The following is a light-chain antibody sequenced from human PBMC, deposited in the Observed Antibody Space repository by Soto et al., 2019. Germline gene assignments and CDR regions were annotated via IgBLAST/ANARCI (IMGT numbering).Light chain of an antibody. CDR3: QQYNSYSWT. CDR2: KAS. Sequence: DIQMTQSPSTLSASVGDRVTITCRASQSISSWLAWYQQKPWKAPTLLIYKASSLESGVPSRFSGSGSGTEFTLTISSLKPDDFATYFCQQYNSYSWTFGQGTKLEIK. V-gene: IGKV1-5*03. J-gene: IGKJ1*01. CDR1: QSISSW.